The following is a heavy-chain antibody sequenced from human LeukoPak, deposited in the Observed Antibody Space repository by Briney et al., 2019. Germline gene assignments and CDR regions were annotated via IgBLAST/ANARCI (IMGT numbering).Heavy chain of an antibody. V-gene: IGHV3-48*03. J-gene: IGHJ1*01. CDR2: ISNSGTAI. D-gene: IGHD5-18*01. CDR3: ARAGYSMDTEYFQH. Sequence: PGGSLRLSCAASGFTFSSYEMNWVRQAPGKGLEWASYISNSGTAIYYADSVKGRFTISRDNAKSSLYLQMNSLRAEDTAAYYCARAGYSMDTEYFQHWGQGTLVTVSS. CDR1: GFTFSSYE.